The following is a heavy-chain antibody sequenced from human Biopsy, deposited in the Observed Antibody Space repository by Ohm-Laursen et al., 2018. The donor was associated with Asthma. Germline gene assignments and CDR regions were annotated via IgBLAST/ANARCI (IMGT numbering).Heavy chain of an antibody. CDR2: GGSYYDGGLK. Sequence: SLRLSCAASGFSFRSDARHWVRQAPGKGLEWVAVGGSYYDGGLKYYADSVNGRFTVSRDDSKNTLYLQMNSLRPDDTAVYYCARDVMEWYLPAFDFWGQGTLVTVSS. CDR1: GFSFRSDA. J-gene: IGHJ4*02. D-gene: IGHD3-3*01. CDR3: ARDVMEWYLPAFDF. V-gene: IGHV3-30-3*01.